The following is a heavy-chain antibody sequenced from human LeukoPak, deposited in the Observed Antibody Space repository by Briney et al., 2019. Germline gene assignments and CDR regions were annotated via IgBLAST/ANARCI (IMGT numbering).Heavy chain of an antibody. Sequence: ASVKVSCKASGYTFTGYYMHWVRQAPRQGLEWMGWINPNSGGTNYAQKFQGRVTMTRDTSISTAYMELSRLRSDDTAVYYCARWYYYDSSGYSNAGDYWGQGTLVTVSS. CDR2: INPNSGGT. D-gene: IGHD3-22*01. J-gene: IGHJ4*02. CDR3: ARWYYYDSSGYSNAGDY. CDR1: GYTFTGYY. V-gene: IGHV1-2*02.